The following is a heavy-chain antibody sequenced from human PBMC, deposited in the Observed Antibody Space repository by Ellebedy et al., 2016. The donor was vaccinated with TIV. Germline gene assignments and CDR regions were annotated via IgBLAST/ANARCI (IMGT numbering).Heavy chain of an antibody. CDR2: ISSDGSYT. CDR3: AAGSREYWFDP. CDR1: GLTFSNYW. V-gene: IGHV3-74*01. Sequence: GESLKISCAASGLTFSNYWMHWVRQAPGKGLEWVSQISSDGSYTPYADSGKCRFTISRDNAKNLLYLQMNTLGVEDTAVYYCAAGSREYWFDPWGQGTLVTVSS. J-gene: IGHJ5*02. D-gene: IGHD3-10*01.